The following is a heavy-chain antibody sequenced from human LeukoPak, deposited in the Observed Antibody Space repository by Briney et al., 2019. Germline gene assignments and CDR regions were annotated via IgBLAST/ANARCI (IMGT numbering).Heavy chain of an antibody. Sequence: GASLRLSCAASGFTFSSYAMSWVRQAPGKGLEWVSAISGSGGSTYYADSVKGRFTISRDNSKNTLYLQMNSLRAEDTAVYYCAKSARITIFGVVIIDYWDQGTLVTVSS. J-gene: IGHJ4*02. V-gene: IGHV3-23*01. CDR2: ISGSGGST. CDR1: GFTFSSYA. D-gene: IGHD3-3*01. CDR3: AKSARITIFGVVIIDY.